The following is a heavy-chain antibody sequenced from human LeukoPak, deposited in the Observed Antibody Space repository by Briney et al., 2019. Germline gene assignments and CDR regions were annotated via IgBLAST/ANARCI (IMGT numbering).Heavy chain of an antibody. CDR3: ATATPAAKGGGFDY. D-gene: IGHD2-2*01. CDR1: GYTLTELS. Sequence: GASVKVSCKVSGYTLTELSMHWVRQAPGKGLEWMGGFDPEDGETIYAQKFQGRVTMTEDTSTDTAYMELSSLRPEDTAVYYCATATPAAKGGGFDYWGQGTLVTVSS. V-gene: IGHV1-24*01. CDR2: FDPEDGET. J-gene: IGHJ4*02.